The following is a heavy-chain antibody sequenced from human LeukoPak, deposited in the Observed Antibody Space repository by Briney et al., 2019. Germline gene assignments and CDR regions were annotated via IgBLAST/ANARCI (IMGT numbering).Heavy chain of an antibody. CDR1: GFTLISIT. Sequence: GGSLRLSVPALGFTLISITITWFRQPPGRGWSGFSSIIIIIIYFNYADQWKGRFTISRDNAKNSLYLQMNSLRAEDTAVYYCARDHLHKGSRYYYDSSGYYPYYYYMDVWGKGTTVTVSS. J-gene: IGHJ6*03. CDR3: ARDHLHKGSRYYYDSSGYYPYYYYMDV. D-gene: IGHD3-22*01. V-gene: IGHV3-21*01. CDR2: IIIIIIYF.